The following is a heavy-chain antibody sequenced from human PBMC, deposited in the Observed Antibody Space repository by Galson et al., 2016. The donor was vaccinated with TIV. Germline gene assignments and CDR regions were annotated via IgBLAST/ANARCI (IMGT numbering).Heavy chain of an antibody. V-gene: IGHV3-9*01. CDR1: GFTFDDHA. Sequence: SLRLSCAASGFTFDDHAMHWVRQGPGKGLEWVSGICWRSDFIGYADSVRGRFTVSRDNAKNSLYLQMNSLRTEDTAFYYCVKSFYGSGTYQPLDHWGQGTLVTVS. D-gene: IGHD3-10*01. CDR3: VKSFYGSGTYQPLDH. J-gene: IGHJ4*02. CDR2: ICWRSDFI.